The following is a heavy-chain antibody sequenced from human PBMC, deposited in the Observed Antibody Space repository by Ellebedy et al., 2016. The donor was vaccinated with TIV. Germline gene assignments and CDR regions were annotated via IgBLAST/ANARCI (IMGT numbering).Heavy chain of an antibody. CDR2: MSGSGGNT. CDR3: AREKSGHKWNDGFDS. J-gene: IGHJ4*02. Sequence: PGGSLRLSCAGSGFTFTDYYIDWVRQAPGKGLEWVSTMSGSGGNTYYADSMEGRFTISRDNAKNSLYLQMNSLRADDTAVYYCAREKSGHKWNDGFDSWGQGTLVTVSS. D-gene: IGHD1-1*01. CDR1: GFTFTDYY. V-gene: IGHV3-11*04.